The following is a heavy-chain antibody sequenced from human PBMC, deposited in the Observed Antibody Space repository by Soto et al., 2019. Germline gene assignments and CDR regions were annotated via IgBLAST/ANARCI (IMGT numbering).Heavy chain of an antibody. J-gene: IGHJ4*02. CDR2: ISYDGSNK. CDR1: GFTFSSYG. Sequence: QVQLVESGGGVVQPGRSLRLSCAASGFTFSSYGMHWVRQAPGKGLEWVAVISYDGSNKYYADSVKGRFTISRDNSKNTLYLQMNRLRAEDTAVYYCAKDRYGDYEGGVDYWGQGTLVTVSS. D-gene: IGHD4-17*01. V-gene: IGHV3-30*18. CDR3: AKDRYGDYEGGVDY.